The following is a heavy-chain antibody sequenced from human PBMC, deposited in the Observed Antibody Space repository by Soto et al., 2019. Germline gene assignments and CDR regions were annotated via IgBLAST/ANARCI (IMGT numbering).Heavy chain of an antibody. V-gene: IGHV3-9*01. CDR2: ISWNSGSI. CDR1: GFIFDDYA. D-gene: IGHD1-7*01. Sequence: GGSLRLSCAASGFIFDDYAMHWVRQAPGKGLEWVSGISWNSGSIGYADSVKGRFTISRDNAKNSLYLQMNSLRAEDTALYYCAKDRRTGTSAGFYDYWGQGTLVTVSS. J-gene: IGHJ4*02. CDR3: AKDRRTGTSAGFYDY.